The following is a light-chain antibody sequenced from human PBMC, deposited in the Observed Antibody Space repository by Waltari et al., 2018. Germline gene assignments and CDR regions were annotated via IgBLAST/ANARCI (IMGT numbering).Light chain of an antibody. Sequence: SYVLTQSPSMSVAPGKTARITCGGDGIGSKSEHWYQQKTGQAPVLVVQNDNDRPSGSPERFSGSNSGNTATLSISRVEAGDEADYYCQVWDSSSEHYVFGTGTRVTVL. V-gene: IGLV3-21*03. J-gene: IGLJ1*01. CDR1: GIGSKS. CDR2: NDN. CDR3: QVWDSSSEHYV.